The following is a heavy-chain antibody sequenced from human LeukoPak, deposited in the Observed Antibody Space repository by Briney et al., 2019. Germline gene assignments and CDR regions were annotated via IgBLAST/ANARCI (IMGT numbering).Heavy chain of an antibody. CDR1: GGSTSTSNFY. V-gene: IGHV4-39*01. J-gene: IGHJ6*02. D-gene: IGHD3-22*01. CDR3: ARHASDSSGFYNYYGMDV. Sequence: PSETLSFTCTVSGGSTSTSNFYWGWIRLPPGKGLEWIGSIYYSGSTSYNPSLKSRVTISVDTSKNQFSLRLSFVTAADTAVYYCARHASDSSGFYNYYGMDVWGQGTTVTVSS. CDR2: IYYSGST.